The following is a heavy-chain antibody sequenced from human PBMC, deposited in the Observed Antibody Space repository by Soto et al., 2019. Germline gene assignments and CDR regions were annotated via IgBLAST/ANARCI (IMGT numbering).Heavy chain of an antibody. V-gene: IGHV4-61*08. CDR1: GGSISSGGYY. CDR2: IYYSGST. Sequence: PSETLSLTCTVSGGSISSGGYYWSRIRQHPGKGLEWIGYIYYSGSTNYNPSLKSRVTISVDTSKNQFSLKLSSVTAADTAVYYCARNYGHAFDIWGQGTMVTVSS. CDR3: ARNYGHAFDI. J-gene: IGHJ3*02. D-gene: IGHD1-7*01.